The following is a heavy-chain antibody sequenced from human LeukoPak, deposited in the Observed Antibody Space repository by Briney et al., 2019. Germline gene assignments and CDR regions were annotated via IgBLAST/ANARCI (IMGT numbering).Heavy chain of an antibody. Sequence: AAETLSLTCTVFGASIGSHFWTWTAQSPGKGLEWIGYVSYTGSTNYNPSLKSRVTISVDTSKNQFSLKLSSVTAADTAVYYCARGPPDYGDYVYYYYMDVWGKGTTVTVSS. CDR1: GASIGSHF. CDR3: ARGPPDYGDYVYYYYMDV. D-gene: IGHD4-17*01. V-gene: IGHV4-59*11. CDR2: VSYTGST. J-gene: IGHJ6*03.